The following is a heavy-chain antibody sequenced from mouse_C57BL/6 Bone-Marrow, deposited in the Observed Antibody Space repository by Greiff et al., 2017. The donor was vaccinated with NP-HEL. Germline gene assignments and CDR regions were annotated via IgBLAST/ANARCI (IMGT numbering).Heavy chain of an antibody. Sequence: EVQVVESGEGLVKPGGSLKLSCAASGFTFSSYAMSWVRQTPEKRLEWVAYISSGGDYIYYADTVKGRFTISRDNARNTLYLQMSSLKSEDTAMYYCTRYYDYDGFAYWGQGTLVTVSA. D-gene: IGHD2-4*01. V-gene: IGHV5-9-1*02. CDR1: GFTFSSYA. CDR2: ISSGGDYI. J-gene: IGHJ3*01. CDR3: TRYYDYDGFAY.